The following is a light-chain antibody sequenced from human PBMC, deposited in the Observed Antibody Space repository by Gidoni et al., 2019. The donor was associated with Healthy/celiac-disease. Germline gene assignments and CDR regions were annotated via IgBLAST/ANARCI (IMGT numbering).Light chain of an antibody. V-gene: IGKV1-6*01. J-gene: IGKJ1*01. CDR2: AAS. Sequence: AIQMTQSPSSLSASVGDRVTITCRESKGIRNDLGWYQQKPGKAPKLLIYAASSLQSGVPSRFSGSGSGTDFTLTISSLQPEDFATYYCLQDYNYPWTFGQGTKVEIK. CDR1: KGIRND. CDR3: LQDYNYPWT.